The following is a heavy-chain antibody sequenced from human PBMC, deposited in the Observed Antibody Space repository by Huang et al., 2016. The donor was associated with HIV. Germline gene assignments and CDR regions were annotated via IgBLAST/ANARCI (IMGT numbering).Heavy chain of an antibody. J-gene: IGHJ4*02. Sequence: QVHLVQSGAEVKKPGASVQVSCKASGYTFTNYDINGVRQAPGRGLEWRGWMNPNTGNTGFAQSFQGRVTMTRKTSITTAYMELTSLTSEDTAVYYCARSAYGDLDYWGLGTLVIVSS. D-gene: IGHD4-17*01. CDR3: ARSAYGDLDY. CDR1: GYTFTNYD. CDR2: MNPNTGNT. V-gene: IGHV1-8*02.